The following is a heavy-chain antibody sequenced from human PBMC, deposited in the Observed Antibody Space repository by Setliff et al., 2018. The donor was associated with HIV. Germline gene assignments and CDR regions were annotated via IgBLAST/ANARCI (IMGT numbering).Heavy chain of an antibody. V-gene: IGHV3-15*01. CDR3: TSRS. J-gene: IGHJ5*02. Sequence: GGSLRLSCAASGFTLNHAWMSWVRQAPGKGLEWVGRIKTKTDGGTTDYAAPVKGRFTISRDDSKNTVYLQMNSLKTEDTAVYYCTSRSWGQGTLVTVSS. CDR1: GFTLNHAW. CDR2: IKTKTDGGTT.